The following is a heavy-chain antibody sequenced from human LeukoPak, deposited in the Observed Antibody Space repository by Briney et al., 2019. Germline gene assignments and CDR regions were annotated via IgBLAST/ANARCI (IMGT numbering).Heavy chain of an antibody. J-gene: IGHJ6*03. V-gene: IGHV4-59*01. CDR2: SYYSGST. Sequence: PSETLSLTCTVSGGSTSSYYCSWIRQPPGKRLEWIVYSYYSGSTNYNPSLKSRVTISVDTSTNQSSLKLSSVTAADTAVYYCARAPGYYGSGNYPNYYYYYMDVWGKGTTVTVSS. CDR1: GGSTSSYY. D-gene: IGHD3-10*01. CDR3: ARAPGYYGSGNYPNYYYYYMDV.